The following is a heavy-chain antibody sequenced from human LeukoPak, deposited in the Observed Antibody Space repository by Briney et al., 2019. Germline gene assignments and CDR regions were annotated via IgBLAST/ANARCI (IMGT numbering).Heavy chain of an antibody. D-gene: IGHD6-13*01. CDR1: GFTLITYA. CDR2: ISDSGTKK. V-gene: IGHV3-30-3*01. Sequence: GGSLRLSRAASGFTLITYAMHWVRQAPGKGLEWVAVISDSGTKKYYADSVKGRFTLSRDNSKNMLYLQMNSLRVEDTAVYYCARDQVGGAVDYWGQGTLVTVSS. J-gene: IGHJ4*02. CDR3: ARDQVGGAVDY.